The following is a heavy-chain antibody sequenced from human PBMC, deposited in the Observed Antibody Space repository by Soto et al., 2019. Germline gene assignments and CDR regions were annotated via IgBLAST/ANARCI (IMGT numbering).Heavy chain of an antibody. V-gene: IGHV1-69*01. D-gene: IGHD6-6*01. Sequence: QVQLVQSGAEVKEPGSSVKVSCKASGGTFADFIMNWVRQTPGQGLEWMGGLVPMFGTATYAEKYKGRVTISATGSTSTAYMELTSLRSEDTAVYYCARNGTYSSSLSQYSGMDVWGQGTTVTVS. CDR3: ARNGTYSSSLSQYSGMDV. J-gene: IGHJ6*02. CDR2: LVPMFGTA. CDR1: GGTFADFI.